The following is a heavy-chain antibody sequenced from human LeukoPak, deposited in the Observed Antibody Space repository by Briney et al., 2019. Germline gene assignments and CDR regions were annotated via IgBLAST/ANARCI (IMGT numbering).Heavy chain of an antibody. D-gene: IGHD6-13*01. J-gene: IGHJ4*02. Sequence: GGSLRLSCEASGFTFNTYAMHWVRQPPGKGLEWVALISYDGSDKFYTDSVKGRFTISRDNSESTLYLQMDSLRGDDAAVYYCAKAVGRISWSFDYWGQGALVTVSS. V-gene: IGHV3-30*18. CDR3: AKAVGRISWSFDY. CDR1: GFTFNTYA. CDR2: ISYDGSDK.